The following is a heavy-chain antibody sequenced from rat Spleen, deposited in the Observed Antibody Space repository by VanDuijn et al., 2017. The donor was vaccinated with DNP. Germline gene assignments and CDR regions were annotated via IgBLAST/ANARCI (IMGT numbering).Heavy chain of an antibody. CDR3: VRDSSSAY. D-gene: IGHD1-2*01. CDR2: ITPSGGNT. Sequence: EVKLVESGGGLVQPGRSLKLSCAASGFNFNDYWMGWVRQAPGKGLEWVASITPSGGNTYFPDSVKGRFTISRNNAKNTLYLQMNSLRSEDTATYYCVRDSSSAYWGQGTLVTVSS. CDR1: GFNFNDYW. J-gene: IGHJ3*01. V-gene: IGHV5-31*01.